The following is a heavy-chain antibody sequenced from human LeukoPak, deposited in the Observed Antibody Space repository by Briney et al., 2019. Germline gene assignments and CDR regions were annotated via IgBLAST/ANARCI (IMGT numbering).Heavy chain of an antibody. D-gene: IGHD2-2*01. V-gene: IGHV4-34*01. Sequence: SETLSLTCAVYGGSFSGYYWSWIRQPPGKGLEWIGEINHSGSTNYNPSLKSRVTISVDTSKNQFSLKLSSVTAADTAVYYCARGNGGSEDIVGVPAAIPGRHFDYWGQGTLVTVSS. CDR1: GGSFSGYY. J-gene: IGHJ4*02. CDR3: ARGNGGSEDIVGVPAAIPGRHFDY. CDR2: INHSGST.